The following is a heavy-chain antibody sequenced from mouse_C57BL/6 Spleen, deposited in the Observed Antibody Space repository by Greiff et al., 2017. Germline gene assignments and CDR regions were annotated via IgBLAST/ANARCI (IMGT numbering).Heavy chain of an antibody. CDR2: IYPGDGAT. CDR3: ARYCNSYCYFYY. CDR1: GYAFTSSW. J-gene: IGHJ2*01. D-gene: IGHD1-1*01. Sequence: QVQLKESGPELVKPGASVKISCKASGYAFTSSWMNWVKQRPGKGLEWIGRIYPGDGATNYNGKFKGKATLTADKSSSTAYMQLSSLTSEDSSVYFCARYCNSYCYFYYWGQGTTLTVSS. V-gene: IGHV1-82*01.